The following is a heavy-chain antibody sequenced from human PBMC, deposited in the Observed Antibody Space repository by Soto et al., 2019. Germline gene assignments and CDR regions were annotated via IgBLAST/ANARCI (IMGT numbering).Heavy chain of an antibody. J-gene: IGHJ1*01. CDR2: TSYDGSDK. CDR1: GFTFRSYV. Sequence: ESGGGVVQPGTSLRVSCVGSGFTFRSYVMHWVHQAPGKGLEWVALTSYDGSDKYYDDSVRGRFTISRDNSRNTVDLQMDSLRLEDTALYYCARWGTTGGLDVWGQGTLVSVSS. CDR3: ARWGTTGGLDV. D-gene: IGHD3-16*01. V-gene: IGHV3-30*19.